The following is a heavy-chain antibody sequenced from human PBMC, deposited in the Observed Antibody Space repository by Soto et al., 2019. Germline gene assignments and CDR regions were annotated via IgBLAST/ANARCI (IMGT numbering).Heavy chain of an antibody. Sequence: QVQLQESGPGLVKPSQTLSLTCTVSGGSISSGGYYWSWIRQHPGKGLEGIGYIYYSGRTYYNPSLTSRVTISVHASKTQFSLKLSSVTAADTAVYYCAGSFGVAAAGPFDYWGQGTLVTVSS. CDR1: GGSISSGGYY. CDR3: AGSFGVAAAGPFDY. D-gene: IGHD6-13*01. V-gene: IGHV4-31*03. CDR2: IYYSGRT. J-gene: IGHJ4*02.